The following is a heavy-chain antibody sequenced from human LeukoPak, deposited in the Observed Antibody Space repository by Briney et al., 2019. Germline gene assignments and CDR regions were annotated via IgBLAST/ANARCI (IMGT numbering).Heavy chain of an antibody. CDR1: GYSISSGYY. J-gene: IGHJ3*02. CDR2: IYHSGST. CDR3: ASSLAVITSGRAFDI. V-gene: IGHV4-38-2*02. Sequence: SETLSLTCTVSGYSISSGYYWGWIRQPPGKGLEWIGSIYHSGSTYYNPSLKSRVTISVDTSKNQFSLKLSSVTAADTAVYYCASSLAVITSGRAFDIWGQGTMVTVSS. D-gene: IGHD3-22*01.